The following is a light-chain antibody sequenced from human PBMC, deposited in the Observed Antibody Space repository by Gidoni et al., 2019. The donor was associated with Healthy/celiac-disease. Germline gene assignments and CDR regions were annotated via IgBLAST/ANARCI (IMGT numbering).Light chain of an antibody. Sequence: EIVLTQSPGTLSLSPGARATLSCRASQSVSIYGASRFSGSGSGTDFTLTISRLEPEDFAVYYCQQYGSSPSTFGQGTKVEIK. J-gene: IGKJ1*01. CDR1: QSVS. CDR3: QQYGSSPST. CDR2: GAS. V-gene: IGKV3-20*01.